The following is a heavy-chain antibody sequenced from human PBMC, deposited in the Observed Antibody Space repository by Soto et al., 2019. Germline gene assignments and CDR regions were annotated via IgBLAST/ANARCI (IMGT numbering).Heavy chain of an antibody. CDR1: GYTFTSYA. CDR3: ARAGTVTMKTGYYYGMDV. D-gene: IGHD4-17*01. V-gene: IGHV1-3*01. J-gene: IGHJ6*02. CDR2: INAGNGNT. Sequence: GASVKVSCKASGYTFTSYAMHWVRQAPGQRLEWMGWINAGNGNTKYSQKFQGRVTITRDTSASTAYMELSSLRSEDTAVYYCARAGTVTMKTGYYYGMDVWGQGTTVTVSS.